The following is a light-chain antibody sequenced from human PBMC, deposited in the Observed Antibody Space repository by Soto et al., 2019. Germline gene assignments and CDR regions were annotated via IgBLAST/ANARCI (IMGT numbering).Light chain of an antibody. V-gene: IGLV1-40*01. CDR1: SSNIGAGFD. Sequence: QPVLTQPPSVSGAPGQWVTIPCTGSSSNIGAGFDVHWYQQLPGTAPKLLIYANNNRPSGVPDRFSGSKSGTSASLAITGLQAEDEADYYCQSYDRSLSGHVVFGGGTKLTVL. J-gene: IGLJ2*01. CDR3: QSYDRSLSGHVV. CDR2: ANN.